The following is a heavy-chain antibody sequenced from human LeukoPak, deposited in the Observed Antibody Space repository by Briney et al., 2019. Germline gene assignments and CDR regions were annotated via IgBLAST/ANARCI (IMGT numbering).Heavy chain of an antibody. V-gene: IGHV3-11*04. D-gene: IGHD3-22*01. CDR2: ISSSGSTI. Sequence: GGSLRLSCAASGFTFSDYYMSWIRQAPGKGLEWVSYISSSGSTIYYADSVKGRFTISRDNAKNSLYLQMNSLRAEDTAVYYCARETKYYYDSSGYFYYWGQGTLVTVSS. CDR1: GFTFSDYY. CDR3: ARETKYYYDSSGYFYY. J-gene: IGHJ4*02.